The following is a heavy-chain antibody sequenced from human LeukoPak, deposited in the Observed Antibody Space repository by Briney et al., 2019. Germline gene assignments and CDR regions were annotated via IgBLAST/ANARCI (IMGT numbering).Heavy chain of an antibody. CDR3: ARRGKLDY. CDR1: GFTFSSYS. CDR2: ISSSSSTI. V-gene: IGHV3-48*04. J-gene: IGHJ4*02. D-gene: IGHD1-7*01. Sequence: PGGSLRLSCAASGFTFSSYSMNWVRQAPGKGLEWVSYISSSSSTIYYADSVKGRFTISRDNAKNSLYLQMNSLRAEDTAVYYCARRGKLDYWGQGTLVTVSS.